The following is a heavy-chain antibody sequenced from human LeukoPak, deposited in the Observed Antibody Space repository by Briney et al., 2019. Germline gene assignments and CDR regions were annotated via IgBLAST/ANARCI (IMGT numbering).Heavy chain of an antibody. V-gene: IGHV4-34*11. CDR2: ISHSGST. CDR1: GRSLSVYY. J-gene: IGHJ6*03. CDR3: AREPTDYYYMDV. Sequence: SETLSLTRAVYGRSLSVYYSGWIRHPPGEGLEWIASISHSGSTYYNPSLKSRVTMSVDTSKNQFSLKLSSVTAADTAVYYCAREPTDYYYMDVWGKGTTVAVSS.